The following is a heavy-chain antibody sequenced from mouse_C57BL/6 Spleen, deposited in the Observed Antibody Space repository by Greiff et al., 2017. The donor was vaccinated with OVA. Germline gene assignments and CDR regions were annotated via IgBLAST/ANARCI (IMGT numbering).Heavy chain of an antibody. CDR3: ARSGDSSVYPFAY. D-gene: IGHD3-2*02. Sequence: QVQLQQSGPELVKPGASVKISCKASGYAFSSSWMNWVKQRPGKGLEWIGRIYPGDGDTNYNGKFKGKATLTADKSSSTAYMQLSSLTSEDSAVYFCARSGDSSVYPFAYWGQGTLVTVSA. J-gene: IGHJ3*01. V-gene: IGHV1-82*01. CDR2: IYPGDGDT. CDR1: GYAFSSSW.